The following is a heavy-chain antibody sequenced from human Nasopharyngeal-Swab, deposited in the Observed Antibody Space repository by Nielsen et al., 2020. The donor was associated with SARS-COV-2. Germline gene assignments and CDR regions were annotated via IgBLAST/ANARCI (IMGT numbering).Heavy chain of an antibody. CDR3: ARERYNWNYPTPYYYYYMDV. J-gene: IGHJ6*03. CDR1: GFTFSSYG. Sequence: GGSLRLSCAASGFTFSSYGMHWVRQAPGQGLEWVAVISYDGSNKYYADSVKGRFTISRDNSKNTLYLQMNSLRAEDTAVYYCARERYNWNYPTPYYYYYMDVWGKGTTVTVSS. D-gene: IGHD1-7*01. V-gene: IGHV3-30*03. CDR2: ISYDGSNK.